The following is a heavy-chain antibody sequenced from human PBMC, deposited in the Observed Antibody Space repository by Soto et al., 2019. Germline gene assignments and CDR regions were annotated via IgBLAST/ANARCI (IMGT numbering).Heavy chain of an antibody. CDR3: ARIPSP. J-gene: IGHJ5*02. Sequence: QLQLQESGSGLVNPSQTLSLTCAVSGGSISSGGYSWSWIRQPPGKGLEWIGYIYHRGSTYYNPSLKSRVTRAVDTSKNQCSLKLSSVNAADTAVYYCARIPSPWGQGTLVTFSS. CDR2: IYHRGST. D-gene: IGHD2-21*01. V-gene: IGHV4-30-2*01. CDR1: GGSISSGGYS.